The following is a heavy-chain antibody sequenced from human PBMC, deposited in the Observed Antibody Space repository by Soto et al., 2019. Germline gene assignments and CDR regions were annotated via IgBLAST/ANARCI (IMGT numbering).Heavy chain of an antibody. J-gene: IGHJ6*02. V-gene: IGHV4-34*01. Sequence: PSETLSLTCAVYGGSFSGYYWSWIRQPPGKGLEWIGEINHSGSTNYNPSLKSRVTISVDTSKNQFSLKLSSVTAADTAVYYCARFYYYYYGMDVWGQGTTVTVSS. CDR3: ARFYYYYYGMDV. CDR1: GGSFSGYY. CDR2: INHSGST.